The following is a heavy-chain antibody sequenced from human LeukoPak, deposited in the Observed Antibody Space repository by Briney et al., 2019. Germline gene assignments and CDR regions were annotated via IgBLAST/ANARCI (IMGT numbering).Heavy chain of an antibody. J-gene: IGHJ4*02. CDR3: ARSIWFGELLDDY. D-gene: IGHD3-10*01. Sequence: SETLSLTCTVSGGSISSSSYYWGWNRQPPGKGLVWIGSIYYSGSTYYNPSLKSRVTISVDTSKNQFSLKLSSVTAADTAVYYCARSIWFGELLDDYWGQGTLVTVSS. CDR2: IYYSGST. CDR1: GGSISSSSYY. V-gene: IGHV4-39*01.